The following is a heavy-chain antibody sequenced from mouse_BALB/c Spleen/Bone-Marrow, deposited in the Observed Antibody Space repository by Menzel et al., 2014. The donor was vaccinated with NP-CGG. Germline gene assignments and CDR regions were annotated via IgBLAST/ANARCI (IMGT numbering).Heavy chain of an antibody. Sequence: EVQPQQSGPEVVKPGASVKISCKPSGYTFTEYTMHWVKQSHGKSLEWIGGINPNNGGTTYNQKFKGKATLTVDKSSSTAYMELRSLTSEDSAVYYCARSYGYEGSWFAYWGQGTLVTVSA. D-gene: IGHD2-2*01. J-gene: IGHJ3*01. CDR2: INPNNGGT. CDR1: GYTFTEYT. V-gene: IGHV1-18*01. CDR3: ARSYGYEGSWFAY.